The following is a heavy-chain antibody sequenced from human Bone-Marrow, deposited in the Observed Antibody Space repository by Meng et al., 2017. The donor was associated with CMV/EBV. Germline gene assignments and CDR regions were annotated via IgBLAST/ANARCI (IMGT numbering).Heavy chain of an antibody. V-gene: IGHV1-18*01. CDR1: GYTFTSYG. CDR2: INPYNGVT. J-gene: IGHJ6*02. Sequence: ASVKVSCKASGYTFTSYGISGVRQAPGQGLEWMGWINPYNGVTNYAQKFQGRVTMTRDTASHTATLDLVGLTSAGTAVYDCARGRSQHTLHYYALDVWGQGTTVTVSS. CDR3: ARGRSQHTLHYYALDV. D-gene: IGHD2-21*01.